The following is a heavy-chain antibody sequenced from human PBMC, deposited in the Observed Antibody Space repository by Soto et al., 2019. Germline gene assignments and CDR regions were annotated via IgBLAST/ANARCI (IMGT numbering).Heavy chain of an antibody. Sequence: PSETLSLTCSVSNFSLRKEYYCGCIRHPPGKGLEWIGSIHQSGSPYYNPSLKSRLTISIDKSKKQFSLRLSSVTAADTAVYYCARGAPRGIIHDFDSWGQGSLVTVSS. V-gene: IGHV4-38-2*02. J-gene: IGHJ4*02. D-gene: IGHD3-10*01. CDR1: NFSLRKEYY. CDR2: IHQSGSP. CDR3: ARGAPRGIIHDFDS.